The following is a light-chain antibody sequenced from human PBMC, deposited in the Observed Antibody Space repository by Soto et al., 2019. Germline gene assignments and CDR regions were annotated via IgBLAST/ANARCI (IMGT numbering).Light chain of an antibody. Sequence: EIVMTQSPATLSVSPGERATLSCRASQSVSINIAWYQQKPGQAPRLLIYRASTRATGVPASFSGSGSGTEFTLTISSLQSEDFAVYYCQQYHNWPRTFGQGTK. V-gene: IGKV3-15*01. CDR3: QQYHNWPRT. J-gene: IGKJ1*01. CDR1: QSVSIN. CDR2: RAS.